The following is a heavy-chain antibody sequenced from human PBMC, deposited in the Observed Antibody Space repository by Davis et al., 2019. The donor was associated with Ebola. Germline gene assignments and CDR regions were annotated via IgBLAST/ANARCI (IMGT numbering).Heavy chain of an antibody. CDR3: ARHDIVVVPAAMPVPQYGMDV. CDR1: GGSISSYY. J-gene: IGHJ6*04. D-gene: IGHD2-2*01. V-gene: IGHV4-59*01. Sequence: SETLSLTCTVSGGSISSYYWSWIRQPPGKGLEWIGYIYYSGSTKNNPSLKSRVTISVDTSKNQFSLKLSSVTTADTAVYYCARHDIVVVPAAMPVPQYGMDVWGKGTTVTVSS. CDR2: IYYSGST.